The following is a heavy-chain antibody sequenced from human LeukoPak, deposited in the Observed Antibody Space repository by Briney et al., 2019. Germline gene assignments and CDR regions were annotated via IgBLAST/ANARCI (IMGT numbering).Heavy chain of an antibody. V-gene: IGHV4-59*01. Sequence: PSETLSLTCTVSGGSISNYYWSWIRQPPGEGLEWIGYIYYSGSTNYNPSLKSRVTISVDTSKNQFSLKLSSVTAADTAVYYCARGRRRNFWSGYHFDYWGQGTLVTVSS. CDR1: GGSISNYY. J-gene: IGHJ4*02. D-gene: IGHD3-3*01. CDR2: IYYSGST. CDR3: ARGRRRNFWSGYHFDY.